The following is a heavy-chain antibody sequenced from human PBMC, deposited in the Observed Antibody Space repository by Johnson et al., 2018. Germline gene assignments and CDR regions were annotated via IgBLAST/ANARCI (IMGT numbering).Heavy chain of an antibody. CDR3: ARDIQWFPGPMNV. CDR1: GFTFSNYW. D-gene: IGHD3-22*01. CDR2: IKEDGSNK. J-gene: IGHJ6*03. Sequence: VQLVESGGGLVQPGGSLRLSCAASGFTFSNYWMTWVRQAPGKGLEWVANIKEDGSNKFYVDSVKGRFTIYSDNTKNSLYLQMNNRRAEDKAVYYCARDIQWFPGPMNVWGKGTTVIVSS. V-gene: IGHV3-7*01.